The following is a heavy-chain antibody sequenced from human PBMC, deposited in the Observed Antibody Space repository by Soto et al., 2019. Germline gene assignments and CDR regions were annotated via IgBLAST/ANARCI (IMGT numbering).Heavy chain of an antibody. CDR1: GGTFSSYA. CDR3: ASEVLLWFGEFHYYYYGMDV. J-gene: IGHJ6*02. D-gene: IGHD3-10*01. Sequence: SVKVSCKASGGTFSSYAISWVRQAPGQGLEWMGGIIPIFGTANYAQKFQGRVTITADESTSTAYMELSSLRSEDTAVYYCASEVLLWFGEFHYYYYGMDVWGQGTTVTVSS. V-gene: IGHV1-69*13. CDR2: IIPIFGTA.